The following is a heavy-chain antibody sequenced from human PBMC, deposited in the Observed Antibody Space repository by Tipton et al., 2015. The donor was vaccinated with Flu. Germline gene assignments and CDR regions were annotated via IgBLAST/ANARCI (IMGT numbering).Heavy chain of an antibody. V-gene: IGHV4-31*03. Sequence: TLSLTCTVSGDSISSGGYYWTWIRQRPGKGLEWIGYIYYSGLSLYNPSLKSRLTISLDKSKNQFTLRLNSVTAADTAVYYCAKGLDPWGQGTLVTVSS. J-gene: IGHJ5*02. CDR2: IYYSGLS. CDR1: GDSISSGGYY. CDR3: AKGLDP.